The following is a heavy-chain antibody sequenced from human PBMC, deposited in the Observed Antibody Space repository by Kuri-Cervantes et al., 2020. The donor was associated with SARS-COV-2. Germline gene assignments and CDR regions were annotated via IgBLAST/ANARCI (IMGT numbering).Heavy chain of an antibody. Sequence: GESLKISCAASGFTFSSYGMHWVRQAPGKGLEWVAFIRYDGSSKFYADSVKGRFTISRDNSKNTLYLQMNSLRAEDTAVYYCAKDSLTGYYIFDYWGQGTLVTVSS. CDR2: IRYDGSSK. D-gene: IGHD3-9*01. J-gene: IGHJ4*02. CDR1: GFTFSSYG. V-gene: IGHV3-30*02. CDR3: AKDSLTGYYIFDY.